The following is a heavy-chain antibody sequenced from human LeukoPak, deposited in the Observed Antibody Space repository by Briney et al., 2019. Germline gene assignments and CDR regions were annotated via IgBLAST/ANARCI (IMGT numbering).Heavy chain of an antibody. Sequence: GSLRLSCAASGFTLSSYWMSWVRQAPGKGLEWVANINQDGSEKYYVDSLKGRFTISRDNAKNSLYLQMDSLRVEDTAVYYCARGPMTIITLGGQGTLVTVSS. D-gene: IGHD4-11*01. J-gene: IGHJ4*02. CDR2: INQDGSEK. CDR3: ARGPMTIITL. CDR1: GFTLSSYW. V-gene: IGHV3-7*01.